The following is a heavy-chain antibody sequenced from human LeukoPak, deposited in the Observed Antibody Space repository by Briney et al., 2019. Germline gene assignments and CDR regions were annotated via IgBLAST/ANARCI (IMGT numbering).Heavy chain of an antibody. V-gene: IGHV3-66*01. CDR3: ARVARHCSSTSCYYYGMDV. D-gene: IGHD2-2*01. J-gene: IGHJ6*02. Sequence: GGSLRLSCAASGFTVSSNYMSWVRQAPGKGLEWVSVIYSGGSTYYADSVKGRFTISRDNSKNTLYLQMNSLRAEDTAVYYCARVARHCSSTSCYYYGMDVWGQGTTVTVSS. CDR1: GFTVSSNY. CDR2: IYSGGST.